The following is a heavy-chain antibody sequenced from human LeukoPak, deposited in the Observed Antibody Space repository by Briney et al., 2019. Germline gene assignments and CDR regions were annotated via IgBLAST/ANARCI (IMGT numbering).Heavy chain of an antibody. V-gene: IGHV3-53*01. CDR3: ARAEYTGMAPGGMDV. CDR1: GFTVSSNY. J-gene: IGHJ6*02. D-gene: IGHD5-18*01. Sequence: PGGSLRLSCAASGFTVSSNYMSWVRQAPGKGLEWVSVIYSGGSTYYADSVKGRFTISRENSKNTLYLQMNSLRAEDTAVYYCARAEYTGMAPGGMDVWGQGTTVTVSS. CDR2: IYSGGST.